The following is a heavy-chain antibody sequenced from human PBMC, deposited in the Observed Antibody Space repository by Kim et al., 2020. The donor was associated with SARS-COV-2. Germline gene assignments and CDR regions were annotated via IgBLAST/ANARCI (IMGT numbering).Heavy chain of an antibody. CDR1: GFTFSNAW. Sequence: GGSLRLSCAASGFTFSNAWMSWVRQAPGKGLEWVGRIKSKTDGATTDYTTPVKGRFTISRDDSENTLWLQMNSLKIEDTAVYYCATGGSYHLYWGQGTLVTVSS. J-gene: IGHJ4*02. CDR2: IKSKTDGATT. V-gene: IGHV3-15*01. CDR3: ATGGSYHLY. D-gene: IGHD1-26*01.